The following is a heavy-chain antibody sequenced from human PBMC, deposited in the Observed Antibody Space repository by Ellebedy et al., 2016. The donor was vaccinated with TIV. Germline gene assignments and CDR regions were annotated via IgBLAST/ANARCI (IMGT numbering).Heavy chain of an antibody. CDR2: IRSTGSDK. Sequence: PGGSLRLSCEASGFVFRDFGMNWVRQAPGKGLEWVSSIRSTGSDKYYAESVKGRFTISRDNAQDTLFLQMNSLRAEDTAVYLYSIGCSTPDAWGQGTLVIVSS. CDR1: GFVFRDFG. CDR3: SIGCSTPDA. J-gene: IGHJ5*02. V-gene: IGHV3-21*06. D-gene: IGHD2-15*01.